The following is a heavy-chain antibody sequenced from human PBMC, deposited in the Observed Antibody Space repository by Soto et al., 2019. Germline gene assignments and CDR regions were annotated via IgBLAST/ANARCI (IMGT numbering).Heavy chain of an antibody. V-gene: IGHV4-4*07. CDR2: ISTIGRT. J-gene: IGHJ4*02. CDR3: ARGGGYDSFDF. D-gene: IGHD2-15*01. CDR1: GGSISSYY. Sequence: SETLSLTCTVSGGSISSYYWSWIRQPAGKGLEWLGHISTIGRTNYNPSLKSRLTLSIDRTRNQFSLSLSSMTAAEKAVYYCARGGGYDSFDFWGQGIQVTVSS.